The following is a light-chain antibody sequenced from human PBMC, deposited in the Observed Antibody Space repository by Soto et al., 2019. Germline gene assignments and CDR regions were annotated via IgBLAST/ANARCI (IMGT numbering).Light chain of an antibody. CDR1: QNVDTS. CDR3: QQRASWPLT. CDR2: DAA. J-gene: IGKJ1*01. V-gene: IGKV3-11*01. Sequence: EIVLTQSPATLSLSPGESATLSCRAGQNVDTSLAWYQQKPGQAPRLLIYDAANRATGIPARFSGSGSGTDFTLTISSPEPEDLAVYYCQQRASWPLTFGQGTKVEIK.